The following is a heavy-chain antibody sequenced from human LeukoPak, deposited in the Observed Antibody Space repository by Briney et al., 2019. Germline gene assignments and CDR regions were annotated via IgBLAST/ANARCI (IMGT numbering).Heavy chain of an antibody. Sequence: GGSLRLSCAASGFTVSSNYMSWVRQAPGKGLEWVSVIYSGGSTYYADSVKGRFTISRDNSKNTLYLQMYSLRAEDTAAYYCATTVTTWGVFDYWGQGTLVTVSS. J-gene: IGHJ4*02. V-gene: IGHV3-53*01. CDR1: GFTVSSNY. CDR2: IYSGGST. CDR3: ATTVTTWGVFDY. D-gene: IGHD4-17*01.